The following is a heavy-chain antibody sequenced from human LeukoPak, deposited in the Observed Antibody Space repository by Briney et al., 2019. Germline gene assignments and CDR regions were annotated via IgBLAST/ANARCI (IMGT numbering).Heavy chain of an antibody. D-gene: IGHD3-16*01. J-gene: IGHJ4*02. V-gene: IGHV3-21*01. CDR3: ASVGGAKDY. CDR2: ISSSSSYI. CDR1: GFTFSSYS. Sequence: GGTLRLSCAASGFTFSSYSMNWVRQAPGKGLEWVSSISSSSSYIYYADSVKGRFTISRDNAKNSLYLQMNSLRAEDTAVYYCASVGGAKDYWGQGTLVTVSS.